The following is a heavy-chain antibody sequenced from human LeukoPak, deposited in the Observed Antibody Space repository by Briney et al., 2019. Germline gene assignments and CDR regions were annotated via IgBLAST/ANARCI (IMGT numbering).Heavy chain of an antibody. J-gene: IGHJ6*03. V-gene: IGHV1-2*02. CDR3: ARDVLGRYDILTGYYTHYYYYMDV. Sequence: ASVKVSCKASGYSFTDHYIHWVRQAPGQGLEWMGWINPNSGDTKYAQKFQGRVTMTRDTSITTAYMELSRLRSDDTAVYYCARDVLGRYDILTGYYTHYYYYMDVWGKGTTVTISS. CDR2: INPNSGDT. CDR1: GYSFTDHY. D-gene: IGHD3-9*01.